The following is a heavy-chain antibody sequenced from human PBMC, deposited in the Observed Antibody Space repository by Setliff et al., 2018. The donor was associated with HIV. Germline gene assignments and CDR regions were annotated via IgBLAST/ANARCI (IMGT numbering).Heavy chain of an antibody. Sequence: SETLSLTCTVSDDSVSTFYWNWIRQPPGRGLEWIGFIYHTGSTVSNPSLKSRVTISRDTSKSQFSLKLSSVTAADTAVYYCARVSSVIELQGGDYFDSWGQGRPVTVSS. D-gene: IGHD1-7*01. V-gene: IGHV4-59*02. CDR1: DDSVSTFY. CDR2: IYHTGST. CDR3: ARVSSVIELQGGDYFDS. J-gene: IGHJ4*02.